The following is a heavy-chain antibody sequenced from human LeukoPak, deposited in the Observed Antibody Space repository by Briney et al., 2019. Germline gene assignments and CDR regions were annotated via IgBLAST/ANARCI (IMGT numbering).Heavy chain of an antibody. D-gene: IGHD3-10*02. Sequence: PSETLSLTCTVSGASVSSDNYYWSWIRQPPGKGLEWIGHLHYSGSTNYNPSLQSRVTIFRDTSKNQFSLNLRSVTAAHTALYYFARWGGPTTVRGLRFYYYGMDVWGRGTTVVVSS. CDR2: LHYSGST. CDR3: ARWGGPTTVRGLRFYYYGMDV. V-gene: IGHV4-61*01. J-gene: IGHJ6*02. CDR1: GASVSSDNYY.